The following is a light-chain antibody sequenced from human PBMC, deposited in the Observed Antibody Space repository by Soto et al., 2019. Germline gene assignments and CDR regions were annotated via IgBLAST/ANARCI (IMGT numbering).Light chain of an antibody. CDR3: QQRYSTLNC. V-gene: IGKV1-39*01. CDR1: QSIRTY. Sequence: DIQLTQSPSSLSASVGARVTITCRASQSIRTYLNWYQQRPGKPPKLGIQTASTLQSGVPSRFSGRGSGTDFTLTISSLQPEDCATYYCQQRYSTLNCFGQGTKLDSK. J-gene: IGKJ2*03. CDR2: TAS.